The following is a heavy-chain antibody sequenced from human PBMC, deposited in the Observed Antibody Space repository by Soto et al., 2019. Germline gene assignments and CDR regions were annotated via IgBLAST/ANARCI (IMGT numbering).Heavy chain of an antibody. CDR3: ARAEDIVLVPAASLGYWFDP. J-gene: IGHJ5*02. CDR2: IYYSGST. V-gene: IGHV4-30-4*01. CDR1: GGSISSGDYY. D-gene: IGHD2-2*01. Sequence: SETLSLTCTVSGGSISSGDYYWSWIRQPPGKGLEWIGYIYYSGSTYYNPSLKSRVTISVDTSKNQFSLKLSSVTAADTAVYYCARAEDIVLVPAASLGYWFDPWGQGTLVTVSS.